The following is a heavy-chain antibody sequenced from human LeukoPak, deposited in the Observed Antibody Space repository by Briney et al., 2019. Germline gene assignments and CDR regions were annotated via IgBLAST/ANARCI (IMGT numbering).Heavy chain of an antibody. CDR3: ARAWGEDIAARPYYFDY. Sequence: ASVKVSCKASGYTFSNYATSWVRQAPGQGLERMGWISAYNGNTNYAPKLQGRVTMTTDTSTSAAYMELRSLRSDDTAVYYCARAWGEDIAARPYYFDYWGQGSLVTVSS. CDR1: GYTFSNYA. CDR2: ISAYNGNT. D-gene: IGHD6-6*01. J-gene: IGHJ4*02. V-gene: IGHV1-18*01.